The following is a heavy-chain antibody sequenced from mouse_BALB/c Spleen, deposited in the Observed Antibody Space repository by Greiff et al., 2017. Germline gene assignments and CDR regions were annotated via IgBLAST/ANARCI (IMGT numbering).Heavy chain of an antibody. CDR3: ATYYGRKGWYFDV. V-gene: IGHV14-3*02. CDR1: GFNIKDTY. J-gene: IGHJ1*01. Sequence: VQLQQSGAELVKPGASVKLSCTASGFNIKDTYMHWVKQRPEQGLEWIGRIDPANGNTKYDPKFQGKATITADTSSNTAYLQLSSLTSEDTAVDYCATYYGRKGWYFDVWGAGTTVTVSS. CDR2: IDPANGNT. D-gene: IGHD1-1*01.